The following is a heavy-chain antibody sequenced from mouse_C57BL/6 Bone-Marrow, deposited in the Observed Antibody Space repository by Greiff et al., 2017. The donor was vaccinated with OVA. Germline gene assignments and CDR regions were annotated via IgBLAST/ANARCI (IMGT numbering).Heavy chain of an antibody. Sequence: QVQLQQSGTELVKPGASVKLSCKASGYTFTSYWMHWVKQRPGQGLEWIGNINPSNGGTNYNEKFKSKATLTVDKSSSTAYMQLSSLTSEDSAVYYCARFLYDGYYSYAMDYWGQGTSVTVSS. J-gene: IGHJ4*01. CDR2: INPSNGGT. V-gene: IGHV1-53*01. CDR3: ARFLYDGYYSYAMDY. D-gene: IGHD2-3*01. CDR1: GYTFTSYW.